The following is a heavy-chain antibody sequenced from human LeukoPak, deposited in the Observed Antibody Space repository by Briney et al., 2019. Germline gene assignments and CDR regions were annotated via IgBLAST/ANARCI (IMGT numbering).Heavy chain of an antibody. Sequence: PSETLSLICTVSGGSIRSYYWSWIRQPPGKGLEWIGYIYWSGRTHYNPSLKSRVTISVDTSKNEFSLKLNSVTAADTAVYYCARGWLEQLFDSWGQGTLVTVSS. D-gene: IGHD5-24*01. CDR2: IYWSGRT. V-gene: IGHV4-59*01. CDR3: ARGWLEQLFDS. J-gene: IGHJ4*02. CDR1: GGSIRSYY.